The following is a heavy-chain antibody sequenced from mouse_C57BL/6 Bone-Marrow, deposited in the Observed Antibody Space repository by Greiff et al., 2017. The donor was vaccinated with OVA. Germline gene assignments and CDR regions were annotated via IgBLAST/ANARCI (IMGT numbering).Heavy chain of an antibody. CDR1: GYTFTDYE. J-gene: IGHJ2*01. CDR3: TRRFITTVVAFDD. CDR2: IDPATGGT. Sequence: VQLQQSGAELVRPGASVTLSCKASGYTFTDYEMHWVKQTPVHGLEWIGAIDPATGGTAYNQKFKGKAILTADKSSSPAYMELRSLTSEDSAVYYCTRRFITTVVAFDDWGQGTTLTVSS. V-gene: IGHV1-15*01. D-gene: IGHD1-1*01.